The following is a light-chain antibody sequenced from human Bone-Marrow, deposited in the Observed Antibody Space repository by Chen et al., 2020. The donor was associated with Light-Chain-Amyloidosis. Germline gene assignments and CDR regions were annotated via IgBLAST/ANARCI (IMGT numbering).Light chain of an antibody. CDR3: QAWGGDIVV. CDR1: QLGNKY. Sequence: SYEVTQAPSVSVSPGQKASITCSGDQLGNKYVSWYQQRPGQSPTLIIYEDHRRPSGGPERFSGSNSGNTATLTISGTQATDESDYYCQAWGGDIVVFGGGTKLTVL. J-gene: IGLJ2*01. CDR2: EDH. V-gene: IGLV3-1*01.